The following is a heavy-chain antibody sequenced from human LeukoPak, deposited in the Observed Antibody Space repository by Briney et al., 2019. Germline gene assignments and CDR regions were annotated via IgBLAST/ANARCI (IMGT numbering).Heavy chain of an antibody. J-gene: IGHJ5*02. CDR2: ISYDGSNK. V-gene: IGHV3-30-3*02. D-gene: IGHD6-25*01. CDR1: GFTFSSYA. Sequence: PGGSLRLSCAASGFTFSSYAMHWVRQAPGKGLEWVAVISYDGSNKYYADSVKGRFTISRDNSKNTLYLQMNSLRAEDTALYYCAKSFRSSATTESWGQGTLVTVSS. CDR3: AKSFRSSATTES.